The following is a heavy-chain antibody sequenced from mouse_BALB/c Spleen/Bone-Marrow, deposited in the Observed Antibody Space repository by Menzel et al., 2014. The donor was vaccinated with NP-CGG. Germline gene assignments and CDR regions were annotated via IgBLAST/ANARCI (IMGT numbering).Heavy chain of an antibody. CDR3: ARDMGGLLFDS. D-gene: IGHD1-1*01. V-gene: IGHV7-3*02. CDR2: IRNKAYGYTT. CDR1: GFTFTDYY. J-gene: IGHJ2*01. Sequence: EVKLVESGGGLVQPEGSLILSCATSGFTFTDYYMNWVRQPPGKALEWLVFIRNKAYGYTTEYSASVKGRFTISRDNSQNILYLQMNTLRAEDSATYYCARDMGGLLFDSWGQGTTLSVSS.